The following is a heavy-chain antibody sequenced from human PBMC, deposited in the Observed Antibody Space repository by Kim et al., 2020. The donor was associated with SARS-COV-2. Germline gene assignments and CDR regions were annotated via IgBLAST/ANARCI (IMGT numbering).Heavy chain of an antibody. J-gene: IGHJ4*02. CDR1: GGSFSGYY. Sequence: SETLSLTCAVYGGSFSGYYWSWIRQPPGKGLEWIGEINHSGSTNYNPSLKSRVTISVDTSKNQFSLKLSSVTAADTAVYYCARGSQGSFYMGWGQGTLVTVSS. CDR2: INHSGST. CDR3: ARGSQGSFYMG. V-gene: IGHV4-34*01. D-gene: IGHD2-2*02.